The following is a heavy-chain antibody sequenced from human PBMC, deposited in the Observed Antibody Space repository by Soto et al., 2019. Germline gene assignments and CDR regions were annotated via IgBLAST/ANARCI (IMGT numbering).Heavy chain of an antibody. Sequence: QVQLQESGPGLVKPSQTLSLTCSVSDGSISSGGYYWNWIRQHPGKGLEWIGYIYYSGSTHYNPSLKSRVTISVDTSMNQFSLKLNSVTAADTAVYYCARDPSIAYFYGMDVWGQGTTVTVSS. V-gene: IGHV4-31*03. J-gene: IGHJ6*02. CDR1: DGSISSGGYY. CDR2: IYYSGST. D-gene: IGHD6-13*01. CDR3: ARDPSIAYFYGMDV.